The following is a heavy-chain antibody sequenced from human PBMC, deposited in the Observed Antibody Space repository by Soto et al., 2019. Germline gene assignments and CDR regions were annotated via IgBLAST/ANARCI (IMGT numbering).Heavy chain of an antibody. V-gene: IGHV3-23*01. CDR2: ISGSGGST. CDR3: ATAFHCSGGSCYRAFDY. CDR1: GFSFSSYA. D-gene: IGHD2-15*01. J-gene: IGHJ4*02. Sequence: EVQLLESGGGLVQPRGSLRLSCAASGFSFSSYAMSWVRQAPGKGLECVSAISGSGGSTYYADSVKGRFTISRDNSKNTLYLQMNSLRPEDTAVYYCATAFHCSGGSCYRAFDYWGQGTLVTVSS.